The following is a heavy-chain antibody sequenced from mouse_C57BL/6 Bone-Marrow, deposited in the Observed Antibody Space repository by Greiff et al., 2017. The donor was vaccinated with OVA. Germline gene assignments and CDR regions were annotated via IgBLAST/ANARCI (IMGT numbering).Heavy chain of an antibody. CDR3: ARRRRLQFAD. CDR1: GYTFTDYY. CDR2: INPNNGGT. Sequence: EVQLQQSGPELVKPGASVKISCKASGYTFTDYYMNWVKQSHGKSLEWIGDINPNNGGTSYNQKFKGKATLTVDKSSSTAYMELRSLTSEDSAVYYCARRRRLQFADWGKGTLVTVSA. D-gene: IGHD3-2*02. V-gene: IGHV1-26*01. J-gene: IGHJ3*01.